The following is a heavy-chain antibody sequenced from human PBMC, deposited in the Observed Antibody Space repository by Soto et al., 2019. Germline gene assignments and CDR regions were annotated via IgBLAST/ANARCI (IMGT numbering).Heavy chain of an antibody. J-gene: IGHJ6*02. Sequence: QVQLVQSGPEIKKPGASVKVSCKASGYIFTNYGINWVRQAPGQGLEWMGWINTYNGDTDYAQNVRGRVTTTTNTSTTTTYMELRSLRSDDTALYYCGKMARYNYGVDVWGQGTTVTVSS. CDR2: INTYNGDT. CDR1: GYIFTNYG. V-gene: IGHV1-18*04. D-gene: IGHD3-16*02. CDR3: GKMARYNYGVDV.